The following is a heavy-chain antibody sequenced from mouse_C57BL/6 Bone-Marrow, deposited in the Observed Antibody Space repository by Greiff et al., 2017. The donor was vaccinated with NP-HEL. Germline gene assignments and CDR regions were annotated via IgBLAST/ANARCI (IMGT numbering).Heavy chain of an antibody. Sequence: EVQVVESGGGLVKPGGSLQLSCAASGFTFSDYGMHWVRQAPEKGLEWVAYISSGSSTIYYADTVKGRSTFARDNAKYALLLQMTSLRSEDTAMYYCARFITTPPYYAMDYWGEGTTVTVSS. CDR2: ISSGSSTI. D-gene: IGHD1-1*01. CDR3: ARFITTPPYYAMDY. CDR1: GFTFSDYG. V-gene: IGHV5-17*01. J-gene: IGHJ4*01.